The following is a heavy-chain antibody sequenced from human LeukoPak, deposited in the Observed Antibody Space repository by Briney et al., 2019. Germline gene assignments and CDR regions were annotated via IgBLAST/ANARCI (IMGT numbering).Heavy chain of an antibody. J-gene: IGHJ4*02. CDR2: ISSNGGST. Sequence: PGGSLRLSCAASGFTFSSYAMHWVRQAPGKGLEYVSAISSNGGSTYYANFVKGRFTISRDNSKNTLYLQMGSLRAEDMAVYYCARVGGGYSGYVYWGQGTLVTVSS. D-gene: IGHD5-12*01. CDR3: ARVGGGYSGYVY. V-gene: IGHV3-64*01. CDR1: GFTFSSYA.